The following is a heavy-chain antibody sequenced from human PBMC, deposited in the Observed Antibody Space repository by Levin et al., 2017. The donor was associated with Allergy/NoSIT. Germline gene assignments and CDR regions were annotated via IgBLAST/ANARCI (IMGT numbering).Heavy chain of an antibody. Sequence: SETLSLTCTVSGGSISSGSYYWSWIRQPAGKGLEWIGRIYTSGSTNYNPSLKSRVTISVDTSKNQFSLKLSSVTAADTAVYYCAREAIVVVPAAILTLYYYYMDVWGKGTTVTVSS. CDR3: AREAIVVVPAAILTLYYYYMDV. CDR1: GGSISSGSYY. D-gene: IGHD2-2*01. V-gene: IGHV4-61*02. J-gene: IGHJ6*03. CDR2: IYTSGST.